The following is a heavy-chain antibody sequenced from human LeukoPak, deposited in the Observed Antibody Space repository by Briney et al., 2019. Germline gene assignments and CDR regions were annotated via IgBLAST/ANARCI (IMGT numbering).Heavy chain of an antibody. D-gene: IGHD6-13*01. CDR1: GFTFSSYS. CDR3: ARDRGSSSWAHNWFDP. J-gene: IGHJ5*02. V-gene: IGHV3-21*01. CDR2: ISSSSSYI. Sequence: GGSLRLSCAASGFTFSSYSMNWVRQAPGKGLEWVSSISSSSSYIYYADSVKGRFTISRDNAKNSLYLQMNSLRAEDTAVYYCARDRGSSSWAHNWFDPWGQGTLVTVSS.